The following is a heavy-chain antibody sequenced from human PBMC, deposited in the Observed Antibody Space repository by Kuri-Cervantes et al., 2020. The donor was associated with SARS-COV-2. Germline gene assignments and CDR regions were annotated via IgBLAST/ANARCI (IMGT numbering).Heavy chain of an antibody. CDR2: IVVGSGNT. CDR1: GFTFTSSA. D-gene: IGHD3-22*01. Sequence: SVKVSCKASGFTFTSSAVQWVRQARGQRLEWIGWIVVGSGNTNYARKFQERVTITRDMSTSTAYMELSSLRSEDTAVYYCARVKDYDSSGPSPNFDYWGQGTLVTVSS. J-gene: IGHJ4*02. CDR3: ARVKDYDSSGPSPNFDY. V-gene: IGHV1-58*01.